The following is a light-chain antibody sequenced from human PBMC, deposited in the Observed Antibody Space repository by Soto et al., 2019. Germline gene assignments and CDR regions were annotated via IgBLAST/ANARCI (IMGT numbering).Light chain of an antibody. V-gene: IGLV2-23*03. CDR3: CSYAGSSTFYV. Sequence: QSVLTQPASVSGSPGQSITISWTGTSSDVGSYNLVSWYQQHPGKAPKLMIYEGSKRPSGVSNRFSGSKSGNTASLTISGLQAEDEADYYCCSYAGSSTFYVFGTGTKLTAL. CDR1: SSDVGSYNL. J-gene: IGLJ1*01. CDR2: EGS.